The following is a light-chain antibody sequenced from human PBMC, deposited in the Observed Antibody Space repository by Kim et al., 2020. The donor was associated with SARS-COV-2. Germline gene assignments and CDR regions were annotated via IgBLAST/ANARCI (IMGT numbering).Light chain of an antibody. CDR1: QSVSSN. J-gene: IGKJ3*01. CDR2: GAS. V-gene: IGKV3-15*01. CDR3: QQYTNWPFT. Sequence: PGETATVSCRASQSVSSNFAWYQQKAGQATRLLIDGASTRATGIPARFSASGSGTEFTLNISSLQSEDFAAYYCQQYTNWPFTFGPGTKVDIK.